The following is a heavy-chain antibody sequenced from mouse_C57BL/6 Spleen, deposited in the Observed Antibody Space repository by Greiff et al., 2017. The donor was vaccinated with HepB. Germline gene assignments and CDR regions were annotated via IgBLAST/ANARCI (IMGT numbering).Heavy chain of an antibody. CDR3: ARHYYGSSSWYFDV. D-gene: IGHD1-1*01. CDR1: GYTFTDYN. J-gene: IGHJ1*03. V-gene: IGHV1-18*01. CDR2: INPNNGGT. Sequence: EVKLMESGPELVKPGASVKIPCKASGYTFTDYNMDWVKQSHGKSLEWIGDINPNNGGTIYNQKFKGKATLTVDKSSSTAYMELRSLTSEDTAVYYCARHYYGSSSWYFDVWGTGTTVTVSS.